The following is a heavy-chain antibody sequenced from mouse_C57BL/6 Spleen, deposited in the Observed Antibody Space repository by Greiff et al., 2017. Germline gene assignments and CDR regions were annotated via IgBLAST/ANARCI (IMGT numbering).Heavy chain of an antibody. J-gene: IGHJ4*01. D-gene: IGHD4-1*01. Sequence: QVQLKESGPELVKPGASVKISCKASGYAFSSSWMNWVKQRPGKGLEWIGRIYPGDGDTNYNGKFKGKATLTADKSSSTAYMQLSSLTSEDSAVYFCERELGRYAMDYWGQGTSVTVSS. V-gene: IGHV1-82*01. CDR1: GYAFSSSW. CDR2: IYPGDGDT. CDR3: ERELGRYAMDY.